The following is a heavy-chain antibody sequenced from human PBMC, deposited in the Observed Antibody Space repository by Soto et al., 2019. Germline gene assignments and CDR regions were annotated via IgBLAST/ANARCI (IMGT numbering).Heavy chain of an antibody. J-gene: IGHJ6*02. Sequence: GGSLRLSCAASGFTFDDYAMHWVRQAPGKGLEWVSGISWNSGSIGYADSVKGRFTISRDNAKNSLYLQMNSLRAEDTALYYCAKDMRYFDWSYGMDVWGQGTTVTVSS. CDR1: GFTFDDYA. D-gene: IGHD3-9*01. V-gene: IGHV3-9*01. CDR3: AKDMRYFDWSYGMDV. CDR2: ISWNSGSI.